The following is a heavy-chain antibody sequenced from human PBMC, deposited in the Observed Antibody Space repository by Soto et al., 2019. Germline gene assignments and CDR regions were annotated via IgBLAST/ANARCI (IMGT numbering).Heavy chain of an antibody. D-gene: IGHD3-22*01. CDR3: ASEYYYDSSGYYYGLSDAFDI. CDR2: IYYSGST. Sequence: SETLSLTCTVSGGSISSTSYYWGWIRQPRGKGLEWIGTIYYSGSTYYNPSLKSRVTISVDTSKNQFSLKLSSVTAADTAVYYCASEYYYDSSGYYYGLSDAFDIWGQGTMVTVSS. CDR1: GGSISSTSYY. J-gene: IGHJ3*02. V-gene: IGHV4-39*01.